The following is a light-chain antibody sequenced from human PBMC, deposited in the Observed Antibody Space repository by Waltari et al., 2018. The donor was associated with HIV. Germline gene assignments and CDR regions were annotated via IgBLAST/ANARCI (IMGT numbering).Light chain of an antibody. J-gene: IGLJ3*02. CDR1: SGINVGPYT. V-gene: IGLV5-45*02. CDR3: MIWHSSAWV. CDR2: YKSDSDN. Sequence: QAVLTQPSSLSASPGASASLTCTFRSGINVGPYTIYWSQPKPGSPPQNLLRYKSDSDNQRGSGVPSRFSGSKDASANAGILLISGLQSEDEADYYCMIWHSSAWVFGGGTKLTVV.